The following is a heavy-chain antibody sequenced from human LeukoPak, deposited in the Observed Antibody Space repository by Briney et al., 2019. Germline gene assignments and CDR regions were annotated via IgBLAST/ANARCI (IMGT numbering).Heavy chain of an antibody. CDR2: IIPILGIA. CDR1: GGTFSSYA. J-gene: IGHJ4*02. Sequence: SVKVSCTASGGTFSSYAISWVRQAPGQGLEWMGRIIPILGIANYAQKFQGRVTITADKSTSTAYMELSRLRSDDTAVYYCASHCSSTSCYSDYWGQGTLVTVSS. V-gene: IGHV1-69*04. D-gene: IGHD2-2*01. CDR3: ASHCSSTSCYSDY.